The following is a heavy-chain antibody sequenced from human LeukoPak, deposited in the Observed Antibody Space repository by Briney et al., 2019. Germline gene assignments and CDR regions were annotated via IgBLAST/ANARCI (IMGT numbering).Heavy chain of an antibody. Sequence: GGSLRLSCAASGFTFSDYYMSWIRQAPGKGLEWVSYISSSGSTIYYVDSVKGRFTISRDNAKNSLYLQMNSLRAEDTAVYYCAGELYGSGSYYDYWGQGTLVTVSS. CDR3: AGELYGSGSYYDY. CDR1: GFTFSDYY. CDR2: ISSSGSTI. J-gene: IGHJ4*02. V-gene: IGHV3-11*01. D-gene: IGHD3-10*01.